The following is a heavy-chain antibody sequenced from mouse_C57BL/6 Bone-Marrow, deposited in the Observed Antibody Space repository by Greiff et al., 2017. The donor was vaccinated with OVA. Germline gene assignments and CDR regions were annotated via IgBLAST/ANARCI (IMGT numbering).Heavy chain of an antibody. CDR2: IHPNSGST. D-gene: IGHD4-1*02. J-gene: IGHJ2*01. V-gene: IGHV1-64*01. CDR1: GYTFTSYW. Sequence: VQLQQPGAELVKPGASVKLSCKASGYTFTSYWMHWVKQRPGQGLEWIGMIHPNSGSTNYNEKFKSKATLTVDKSSSTAYMQLSSLTSEDSAVYYCARWQLGLQDYFDYWGQGTTLTVSS. CDR3: ARWQLGLQDYFDY.